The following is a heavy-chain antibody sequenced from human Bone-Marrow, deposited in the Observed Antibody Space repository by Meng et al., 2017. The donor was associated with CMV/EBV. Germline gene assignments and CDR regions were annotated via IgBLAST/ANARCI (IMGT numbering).Heavy chain of an antibody. Sequence: SVKVSCKASGGTFSSYAISWVRQAPGQGLEWMGGIIPIFGTANYAQKFQGRVTITTDESTSTPYMRLSSLRSEDTAVYYCARGRVIEGFVLPASKNYYYGMDVWGPGTTVTVSS. CDR1: GGTFSSYA. V-gene: IGHV1-69*05. CDR2: IIPIFGTA. CDR3: ARGRVIEGFVLPASKNYYYGMDV. D-gene: IGHD2-2*01. J-gene: IGHJ6*02.